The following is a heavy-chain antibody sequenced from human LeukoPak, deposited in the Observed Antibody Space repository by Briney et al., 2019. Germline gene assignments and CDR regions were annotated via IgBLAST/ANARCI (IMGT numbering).Heavy chain of an antibody. CDR1: GGSISSGSYY. J-gene: IGHJ3*02. V-gene: IGHV4-61*02. CDR3: ARLGSIAAPFGAFDI. Sequence: PSQTLSLTCTVSGGSISSGSYYWSWIRQPAGKGLEWIGRICTSGSTNYNPSLKSRVTISVDTSKNQFSLKLSSVTAADTAVYYCARLGSIAAPFGAFDIWGQGTMVTVSS. D-gene: IGHD6-6*01. CDR2: ICTSGST.